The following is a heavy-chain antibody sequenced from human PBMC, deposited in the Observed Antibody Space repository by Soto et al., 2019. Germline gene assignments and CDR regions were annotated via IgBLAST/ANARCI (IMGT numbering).Heavy chain of an antibody. CDR1: GGSISSYY. CDR3: ARAPLYSSSWYLDY. J-gene: IGHJ4*02. Sequence: SETLSLTCTVSGGSISSYYWSWIRQPPGKGLEWIGYIYYSGSTNYNPSLKSRVTISVDTSKNQFSLKLSSVTAADTAVYYCARAPLYSSSWYLDYWGQGIPVTVSS. V-gene: IGHV4-59*01. CDR2: IYYSGST. D-gene: IGHD6-13*01.